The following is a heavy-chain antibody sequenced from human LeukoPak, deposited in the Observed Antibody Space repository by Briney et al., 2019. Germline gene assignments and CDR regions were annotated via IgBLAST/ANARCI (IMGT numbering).Heavy chain of an antibody. CDR3: ARAKKARDGYNGGYDY. J-gene: IGHJ4*02. V-gene: IGHV1-69*13. CDR1: GYTLTELS. D-gene: IGHD5-24*01. Sequence: SVKVSCKVSGYTLTELSMHWVRQAPGQGLEWMGGIIPIFGTANYAQKFQGRVTITADESTSTAYMELSSLRSEDTAVYYCARAKKARDGYNGGYDYWGQGTLVTVSS. CDR2: IIPIFGTA.